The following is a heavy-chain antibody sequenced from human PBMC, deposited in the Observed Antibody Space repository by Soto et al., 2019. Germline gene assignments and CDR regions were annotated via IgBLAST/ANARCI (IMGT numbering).Heavy chain of an antibody. V-gene: IGHV1-3*04. D-gene: IGHD3-9*01. J-gene: IGHJ4*02. CDR3: AREGSPGYSYFHY. Sequence: QVQLGQSGADVQKPGASVKVSCKASGYTFTSYAIHWVLQAPGQRLEWMGWINTANGNTKYSQNFKGRVTINRDTYASTAYMELSSLRSEDTAVYYCAREGSPGYSYFHYWGQGTRVTVSS. CDR2: INTANGNT. CDR1: GYTFTSYA.